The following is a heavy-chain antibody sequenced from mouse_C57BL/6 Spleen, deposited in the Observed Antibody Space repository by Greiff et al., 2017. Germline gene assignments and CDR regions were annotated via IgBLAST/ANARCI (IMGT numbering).Heavy chain of an antibody. V-gene: IGHV1-15*01. CDR3: TRYNYYGSSRDFDY. CDR2: LDPETGGT. D-gene: IGHD1-1*01. Sequence: QVQLQQSGAELVRPGASVTLSCKASGYTFTDYEMHWVKQTPVHGLEWIGALDPETGGTAYNQKFKGKATLTADKSSSTAYLELRSLTSDYSAVYYCTRYNYYGSSRDFDYWGQGTSLTVSS. J-gene: IGHJ2*02. CDR1: GYTFTDYE.